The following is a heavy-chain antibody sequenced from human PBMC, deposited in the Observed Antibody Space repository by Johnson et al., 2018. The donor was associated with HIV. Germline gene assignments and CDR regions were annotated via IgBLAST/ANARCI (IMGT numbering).Heavy chain of an antibody. Sequence: MQLVESGGGVVQPGRSLRLSCAASGFTFSSYVMSWVRQAPGKGLEWVSATTPSGGGTYYADSVKGRFTISRDNSKNTLFLQMNSLRAEDTAVYFCAKAFSTFHDAFDIWGQGTMVTVSS. CDR2: TTPSGGGT. J-gene: IGHJ3*02. V-gene: IGHV3-23*04. CDR1: GFTFSSYV. D-gene: IGHD2/OR15-2a*01. CDR3: AKAFSTFHDAFDI.